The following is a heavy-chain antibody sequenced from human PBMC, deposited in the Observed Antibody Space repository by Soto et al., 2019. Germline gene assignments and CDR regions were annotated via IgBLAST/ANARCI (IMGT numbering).Heavy chain of an antibody. D-gene: IGHD1-26*01. J-gene: IGHJ4*02. CDR1: GGTFSSYS. V-gene: IGHV1-69*01. Sequence: QVQLVQSGAEVKKPGSSVKVSCKASGGTFSSYSINWVRQAPGQGLEWMGEIIPIFGTANYAQKFQGRVTTTADESTNTALMELGSLRSEVTAVYYCARDGGRHSGGIDYWGQGTLVTVSS. CDR3: ARDGGRHSGGIDY. CDR2: IIPIFGTA.